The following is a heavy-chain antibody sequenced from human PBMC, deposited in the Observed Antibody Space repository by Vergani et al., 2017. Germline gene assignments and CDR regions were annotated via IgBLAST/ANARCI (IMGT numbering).Heavy chain of an antibody. V-gene: IGHV4-34*01. CDR1: GGSFTSYH. CDR2: IDHTGRP. Sequence: QVQLQQWGGGLLKPSETLSLTCVVNGGSFTSYHWTWLRQSPGEGLEWVGDIDHTGRPDYNPSLKSLLTMSADKSRNQFSLTLNAVTATDTAIYFCARVNTETNGHLYYYYYMDVWGQGTAVTVS. CDR3: ARVNTETNGHLYYYYYMDV. D-gene: IGHD4-11*01. J-gene: IGHJ6*03.